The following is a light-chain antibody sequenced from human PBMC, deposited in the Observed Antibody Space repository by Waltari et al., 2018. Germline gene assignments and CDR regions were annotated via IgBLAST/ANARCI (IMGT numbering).Light chain of an antibody. Sequence: LVLTQSPAILSLSPGERATLTCRTSQSVGSSLAWYQQKPGQAPRLLIYGASSRATGIPDRFSGSGSGTDFTLTISSLEPEDFAVYYCQQYSNWPLTFGGGTKVEIK. J-gene: IGKJ4*01. CDR1: QSVGSS. V-gene: IGKV3-15*01. CDR2: GAS. CDR3: QQYSNWPLT.